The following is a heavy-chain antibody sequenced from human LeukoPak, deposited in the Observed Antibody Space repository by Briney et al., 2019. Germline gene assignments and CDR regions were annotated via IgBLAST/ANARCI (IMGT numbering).Heavy chain of an antibody. D-gene: IGHD2-15*01. CDR3: AREDCSGGSCYGGSNWFDP. Sequence: ASVKVSCKASGYTFTSYYMHWVRQAPGQGLEWMGIINPSGGSTSYAQKFQGRVTMTRDMSTSTVYMELSSLRSEDTAVYYCAREDCSGGSCYGGSNWFDPWGQGTLVTVSS. J-gene: IGHJ5*02. V-gene: IGHV1-46*01. CDR2: INPSGGST. CDR1: GYTFTSYY.